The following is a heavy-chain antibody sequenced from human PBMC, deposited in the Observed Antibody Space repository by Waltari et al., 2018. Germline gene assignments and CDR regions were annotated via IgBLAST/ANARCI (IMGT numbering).Heavy chain of an antibody. D-gene: IGHD1-26*01. CDR3: ARGVGIVGATTSLDGEP. CDR2: IIPIFGTA. V-gene: IGHV1-69*01. Sequence: QVQLVQSGAEVKKPGSSVKVSCKASGGTFSSYAISWVRQAPGQGLEWMGGIIPIFGTANYAQKFQGRVTITADESTSTAYMELSSLRSEDTAVYYCARGVGIVGATTSLDGEPWGQGTLVTVSS. CDR1: GGTFSSYA. J-gene: IGHJ4*02.